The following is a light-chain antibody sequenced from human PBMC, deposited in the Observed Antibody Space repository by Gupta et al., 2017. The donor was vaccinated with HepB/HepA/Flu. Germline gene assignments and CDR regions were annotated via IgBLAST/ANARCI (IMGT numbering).Light chain of an antibody. Sequence: IVMSQCLLPLHVNPGEPASISCMSSQSLLHSNVYNSLDWYLQKPGQSPQLLIYLGSNLASGVPDRFSGSGSGTDFTLKISRVEAEDVGVYYCMQALQAPITFGQGTRLDIK. CDR3: MQALQAPIT. CDR2: LGS. CDR1: QSLLHSNVYNS. V-gene: IGKV2-28*01. J-gene: IGKJ5*01.